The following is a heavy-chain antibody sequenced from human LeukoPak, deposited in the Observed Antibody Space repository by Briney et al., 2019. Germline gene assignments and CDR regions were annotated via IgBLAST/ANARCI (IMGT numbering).Heavy chain of an antibody. V-gene: IGHV3-74*01. CDR2: INSDGSST. CDR3: ARGGDYGDYVT. J-gene: IGHJ3*01. Sequence: GGSMRLSCAASGFTFSSYWMHWVRQAPGKGLVWVSRINSDGSSTSYADSVKGRFTISRDNAKNTLYLQMNSLRAEDTAVYYCARGGDYGDYVTWGQGTMVTVSS. D-gene: IGHD4-17*01. CDR1: GFTFSSYW.